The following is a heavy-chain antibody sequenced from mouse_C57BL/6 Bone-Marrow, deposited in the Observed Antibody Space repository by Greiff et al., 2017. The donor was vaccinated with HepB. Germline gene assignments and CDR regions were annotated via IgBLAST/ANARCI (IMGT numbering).Heavy chain of an antibody. CDR1: GFSLTSYG. J-gene: IGHJ3*01. CDR2: IWRGGST. D-gene: IGHD2-4*01. V-gene: IGHV2-4*01. CDR3: AKNKDYWFAY. Sequence: QVQLKESGPGLVQPSQSLSITCTVSGFSLTSYGVHWVRQPPGKGLEWLGVIWRGGSTDYNAAFISRLSISKDNSKSQVFFKMNSLQADDTAIYYCAKNKDYWFAYWGQGTLVTVSA.